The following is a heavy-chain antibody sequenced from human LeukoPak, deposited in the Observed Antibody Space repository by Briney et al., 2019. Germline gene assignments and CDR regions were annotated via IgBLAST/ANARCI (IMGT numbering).Heavy chain of an antibody. CDR1: GFTFSSYG. V-gene: IGHV3-30*03. Sequence: GGSLRLSCAASGFTFSSYGMHWVRQAPGKGLEWVAVISYDGSNKYYADSVKGRFTISRDNSKNTLYLQMNSLRAEDTAVYYCARVGRSYYGSGSYFHFDYWGQGTLVTVSS. J-gene: IGHJ4*02. D-gene: IGHD3-10*01. CDR3: ARVGRSYYGSGSYFHFDY. CDR2: ISYDGSNK.